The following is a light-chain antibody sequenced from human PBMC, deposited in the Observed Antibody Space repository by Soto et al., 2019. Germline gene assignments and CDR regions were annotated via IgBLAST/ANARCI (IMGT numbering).Light chain of an antibody. CDR2: DAS. CDR3: HECSHSPLT. V-gene: IGKV3-20*01. J-gene: IGKJ4*01. CDR1: QTVTNSY. Sequence: EIVLTQSPGTLSLSPGERATLSCRASQTVTNSYLAWYQQKPGQAPRLLIYDASRRATGIPDRFSGSGSGTDFTLTISRLEPEDFAVYYCHECSHSPLTFGGGTKVEI.